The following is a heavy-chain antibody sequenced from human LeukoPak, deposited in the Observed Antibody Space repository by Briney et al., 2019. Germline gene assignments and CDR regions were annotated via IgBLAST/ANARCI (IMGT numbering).Heavy chain of an antibody. CDR3: ARDGGSTPYAFDI. D-gene: IGHD3-10*01. Sequence: GGSLTLSCAASGFTFSSYSMNWVRQAPGKGLECVSYISSGSGTIYYADSVKGRFTISRDNAKNSLYLQMNSPRDEDTAVYYCARDGGSTPYAFDIWGQGTMVTVSS. J-gene: IGHJ3*02. CDR2: ISSGSGTI. V-gene: IGHV3-48*02. CDR1: GFTFSSYS.